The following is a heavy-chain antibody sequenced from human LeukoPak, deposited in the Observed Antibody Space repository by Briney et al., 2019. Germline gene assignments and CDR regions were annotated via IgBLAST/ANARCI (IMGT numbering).Heavy chain of an antibody. CDR3: AKRGVVIRVILVGFHKEAYYFDS. Sequence: PGGSLRLSCAVSGITLSNYGMSWVRQAPGKRLEWVAGISDSGGRTNYADSVKGRFTISRDNPKNTLYLQMNSLRAEDTAVYFCAKRGVVIRVILVGFHKEAYYFDSWGQGALVTVSS. D-gene: IGHD3-22*01. CDR2: ISDSGGRT. J-gene: IGHJ4*02. CDR1: GITLSNYG. V-gene: IGHV3-23*01.